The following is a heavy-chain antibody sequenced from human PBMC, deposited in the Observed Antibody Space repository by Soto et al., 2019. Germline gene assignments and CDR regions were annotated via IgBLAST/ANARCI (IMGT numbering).Heavy chain of an antibody. J-gene: IGHJ6*02. CDR2: ISHNGGT. CDR1: GGSFSGYF. CDR3: ARGATTVEHFYYYGMDV. V-gene: IGHV4-34*01. Sequence: SETLSLTCAVDGGSFSGYFWSWIRQPPTKGLEWIGEISHNGGTTYNPSLKSRVTITIDTSKNQFSLRLSSVSAADTAVYYCARGATTVEHFYYYGMDVWGQGTTVTVSS. D-gene: IGHD4-17*01.